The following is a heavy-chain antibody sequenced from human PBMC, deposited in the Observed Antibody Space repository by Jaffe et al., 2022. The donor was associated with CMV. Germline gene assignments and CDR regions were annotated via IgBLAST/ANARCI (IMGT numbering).Heavy chain of an antibody. Sequence: EVQLVESGGGLVQPGGSLRLSCVASGFTFSSSWMHWVRQAPGKGLEWVSRITSDGSSTSYVDSVKGRFTTSRDNAKNTLHLQMSTLRADDTAVYYCARDHYGCFDLWGRGTLVTVSS. J-gene: IGHJ2*01. CDR3: ARDHYGCFDL. CDR1: GFTFSSSW. V-gene: IGHV3-74*01. D-gene: IGHD3-16*01. CDR2: ITSDGSST.